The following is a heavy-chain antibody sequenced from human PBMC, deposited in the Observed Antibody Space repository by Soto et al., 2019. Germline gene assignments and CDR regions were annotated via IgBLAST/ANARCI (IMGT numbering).Heavy chain of an antibody. Sequence: EVQLLESGGGLVQRGESLRLSCAVSGFIFGNYMMTWVRQAPGKGLEWVSTIRDGGESTYYADSVKGRFTISRDNSKNTLYLQMDNLGVEDTAVYYCAPHVHCSGGSCHYDAFDIRGQGTMVTVSS. CDR1: GFIFGNYM. V-gene: IGHV3-23*01. D-gene: IGHD2-15*01. J-gene: IGHJ3*02. CDR2: IRDGGEST. CDR3: APHVHCSGGSCHYDAFDI.